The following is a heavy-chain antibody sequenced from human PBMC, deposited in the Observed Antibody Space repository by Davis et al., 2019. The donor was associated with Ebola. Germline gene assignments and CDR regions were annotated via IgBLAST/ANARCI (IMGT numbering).Heavy chain of an antibody. Sequence: PGGSLRLSCAASGFTFSDYYMTWVRQAPGKGLEWVSVIYTSGSTYYADSVRGRFTISRDNSKNTLYLQMNSLRAEDTAVYYCARWVGGDCSGGSCYSSGGMDVWGKGTTVTVSS. CDR1: GFTFSDYY. J-gene: IGHJ6*04. V-gene: IGHV3-53*01. CDR3: ARWVGGDCSGGSCYSSGGMDV. CDR2: IYTSGST. D-gene: IGHD2-15*01.